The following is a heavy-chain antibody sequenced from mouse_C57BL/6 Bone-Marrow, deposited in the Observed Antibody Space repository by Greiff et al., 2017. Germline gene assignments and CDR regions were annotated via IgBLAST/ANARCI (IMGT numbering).Heavy chain of an antibody. Sequence: EVMLVESGGGLVKPGGSLKLSCAASGFTFSDYGMHWVRQAPEKGLEWVAYISSGSSTIYYADKVKGRFTISRDNAKNTLFLQMTSLRSEDTAMYYCARRGTLVAFYAMDYWGQGTSVTVSS. CDR1: GFTFSDYG. J-gene: IGHJ4*01. CDR2: ISSGSSTI. CDR3: ARRGTLVAFYAMDY. D-gene: IGHD1-1*01. V-gene: IGHV5-17*01.